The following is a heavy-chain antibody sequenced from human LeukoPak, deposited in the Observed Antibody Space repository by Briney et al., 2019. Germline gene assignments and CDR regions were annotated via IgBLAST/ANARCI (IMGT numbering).Heavy chain of an antibody. D-gene: IGHD2-21*02. CDR2: VNHSGRT. CDR3: ARGIVVVTAQDWFDP. J-gene: IGHJ5*02. V-gene: IGHV4-34*01. CDR1: GGSFSGYY. Sequence: SETLSLTCAVYGGSFSGYYWTWVRQPPGKGLEWIGEVNHSGRTNYNPSLESRVTIAIDTSKIQFSLKLNSVTAADTAVYYCARGIVVVTAQDWFDPWGQGTLVTVSS.